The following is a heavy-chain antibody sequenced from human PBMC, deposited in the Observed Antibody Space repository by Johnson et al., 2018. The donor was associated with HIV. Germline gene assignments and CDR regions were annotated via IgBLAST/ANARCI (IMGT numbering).Heavy chain of an antibody. J-gene: IGHJ3*02. CDR1: GFTFSSYA. V-gene: IGHV3-30-3*01. Sequence: QVQLVESGGGVVQPGRSLRLSCAASGFTFSSYAMHWVRQAPGKGLAWVAVISYDGSNKYYADSVTGRFTISRDNSKNTPYLQMNSLRAEDTAVYYCARGDDSSGYLTAFDIWGQGTMVTVSS. CDR2: ISYDGSNK. D-gene: IGHD3-22*01. CDR3: ARGDDSSGYLTAFDI.